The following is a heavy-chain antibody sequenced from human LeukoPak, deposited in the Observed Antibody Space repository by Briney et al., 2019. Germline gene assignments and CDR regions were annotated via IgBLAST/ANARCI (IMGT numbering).Heavy chain of an antibody. CDR3: AKATTPDIHDACDT. Sequence: ASVKVSCKASGYTFISHYLHWVRQAPGQGLEWMGIINPSDGTTIYAQNFQGRVTMSRDTSTSTVYMEVSSLRSEDTAVYYCAKATTPDIHDACDTWGRGTMVTVSS. CDR1: GYTFISHY. CDR2: INPSDGTT. D-gene: IGHD1-14*01. J-gene: IGHJ3*02. V-gene: IGHV1-46*01.